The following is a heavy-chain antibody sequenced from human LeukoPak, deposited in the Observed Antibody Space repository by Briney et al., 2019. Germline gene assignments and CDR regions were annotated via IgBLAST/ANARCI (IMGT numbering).Heavy chain of an antibody. V-gene: IGHV3-30*18. J-gene: IGHJ6*02. Sequence: GGSQRLSCAASGFTFSSYGIHWVRQAPGKGLEWVAVISYDGSNKYYADSVKGRFTISRDNSQNTLYLQMNSLRAEDTAVYYCAKDYVHGDLLRIYYYYDGMDVWGQGTTVTVSS. D-gene: IGHD4-17*01. CDR2: ISYDGSNK. CDR3: AKDYVHGDLLRIYYYYDGMDV. CDR1: GFTFSSYG.